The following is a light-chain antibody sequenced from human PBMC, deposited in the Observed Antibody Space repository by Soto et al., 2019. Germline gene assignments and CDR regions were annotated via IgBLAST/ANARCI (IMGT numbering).Light chain of an antibody. V-gene: IGKV1-39*01. CDR3: QQSYSAPWT. CDR1: QSISNY. Sequence: DIPMTQSPSSLSASVGDIVTITCRASQSISNYLNWYQQKPGKAPKLLIYAASSLQSGVPSRFGGSGSGTDFTLTISSLQPEDFATYYCQQSYSAPWTFGQGTKVEIK. CDR2: AAS. J-gene: IGKJ1*01.